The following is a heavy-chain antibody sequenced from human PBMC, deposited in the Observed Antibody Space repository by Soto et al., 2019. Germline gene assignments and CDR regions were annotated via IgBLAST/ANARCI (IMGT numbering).Heavy chain of an antibody. CDR1: GFTFSDFG. V-gene: IGHV3-30*18. Sequence: QVQLVESGGGVVQPGRSLRLSCAASGFTFSDFGMHWVRRAPGKGLEWVAAISYDGINRYYADSMKGRFTISRDDSKNTLFLQMDSLRPADTAMYYCAKDTSMYCGGDCYNYLDDWGQGALVTVSS. D-gene: IGHD2-21*01. CDR3: AKDTSMYCGGDCYNYLDD. J-gene: IGHJ4*02. CDR2: ISYDGINR.